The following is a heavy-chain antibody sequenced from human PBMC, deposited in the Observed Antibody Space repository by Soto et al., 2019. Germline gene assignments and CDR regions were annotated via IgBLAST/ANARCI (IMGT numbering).Heavy chain of an antibody. D-gene: IGHD3-9*01. J-gene: IGHJ5*02. CDR2: IYYSGST. Sequence: LETLSLTCTVSGGSISSSSYYWGWIRQPPGKGLEWIGSIYYSGSTYYNPSLKSRVTISVDTSKNQFSLKLSSVTDADTAVYYCARAITIFWLVTQRNWFDPWGQGTLITVSS. CDR3: ARAITIFWLVTQRNWFDP. CDR1: GGSISSSSYY. V-gene: IGHV4-39*01.